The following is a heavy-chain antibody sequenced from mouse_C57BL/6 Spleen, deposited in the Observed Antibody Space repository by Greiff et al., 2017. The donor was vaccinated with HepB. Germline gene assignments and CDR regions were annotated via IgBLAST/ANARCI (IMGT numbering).Heavy chain of an antibody. CDR3: ARDYYDYGGFAY. CDR1: GFTFSSYA. D-gene: IGHD2-4*01. Sequence: EVMLVESGGGLVKPGGSLKLSCAASGFTFSSYAMSWVRQTPEKRLEWVATISDGGSYTYYPDNVKGRFTISRDNAKNNLYLQMSHLKSEDTAMYYCARDYYDYGGFAYWGQGTLVTVSA. CDR2: ISDGGSYT. V-gene: IGHV5-4*01. J-gene: IGHJ3*01.